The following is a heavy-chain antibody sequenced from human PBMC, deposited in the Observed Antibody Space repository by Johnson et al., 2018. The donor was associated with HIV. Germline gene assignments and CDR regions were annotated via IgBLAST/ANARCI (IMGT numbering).Heavy chain of an antibody. CDR3: AKGRSGTTASIDAFDI. J-gene: IGHJ3*02. D-gene: IGHD1-7*01. CDR2: ISDDGSDK. V-gene: IGHV3-30*18. Sequence: VQLVESGGGVVQPGRSLRLSCAASGFNFSSNGMFWVRQAPDKGLEWVAVISDDGSDKYYADSVKGRVTISRDNPKNTVYLHMNNLRAEDTAVYYCAKGRSGTTASIDAFDIWGQGTMVTVSS. CDR1: GFNFSSNG.